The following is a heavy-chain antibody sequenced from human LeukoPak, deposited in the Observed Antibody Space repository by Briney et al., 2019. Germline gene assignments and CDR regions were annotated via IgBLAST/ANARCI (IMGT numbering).Heavy chain of an antibody. CDR3: ARDSQGSVWSGYYNYYYGMDV. CDR1: GYTFTSYY. Sequence: ASVKVSCKASGYTFTSYYMHLVRQAPGQALEWMGIINPSGGSTSYAQKFQGRVTMTRDTSTSTVYMELSSLRSEDTAVYYCARDSQGSVWSGYYNYYYGMDVWGQGTTVTVSS. CDR2: INPSGGST. D-gene: IGHD3-3*01. J-gene: IGHJ6*02. V-gene: IGHV1-46*01.